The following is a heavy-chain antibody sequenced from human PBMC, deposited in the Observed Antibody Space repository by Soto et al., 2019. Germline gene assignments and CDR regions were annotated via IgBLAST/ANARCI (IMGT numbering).Heavy chain of an antibody. Sequence: QVQLQESGPGRVKPSETLSLTCTVSGGSISSYYWSWIRQPPGKGLEWIGYIYYSGSTNYNPSLKSRVTISVDTSKNQFYLKLSSVTAADTAVYYCAGGYSYGSGYYYGMDVWGQGTTVTVSS. CDR1: GGSISSYY. CDR3: AGGYSYGSGYYYGMDV. V-gene: IGHV4-59*01. CDR2: IYYSGST. J-gene: IGHJ6*02. D-gene: IGHD5-18*01.